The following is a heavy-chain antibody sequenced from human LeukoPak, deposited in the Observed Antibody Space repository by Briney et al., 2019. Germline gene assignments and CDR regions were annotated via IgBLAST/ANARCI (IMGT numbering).Heavy chain of an antibody. CDR1: GFTFSSYA. CDR3: AKDRYCSSTRCYGDFDY. D-gene: IGHD2-2*01. Sequence: GGSLRLSCAASGFTFSSYAMSWVRQAPGKGLEWVSVISGSGDSTYYVDSVKGRFTISRDNSKNTLYLQMNSLRAEDTAVYYCAKDRYCSSTRCYGDFDYWGQGTQVTVSS. V-gene: IGHV3-23*01. CDR2: ISGSGDST. J-gene: IGHJ4*02.